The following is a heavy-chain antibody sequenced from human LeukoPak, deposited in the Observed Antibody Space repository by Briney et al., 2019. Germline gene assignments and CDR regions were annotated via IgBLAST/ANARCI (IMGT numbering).Heavy chain of an antibody. V-gene: IGHV4-4*02. CDR3: ARAYGSGSYYNVPASP. J-gene: IGHJ5*02. CDR1: GFTFSSYAM. CDR2: IYHSGST. D-gene: IGHD3-10*01. Sequence: GSLRLSCAASGFTFSSYAMSWVRQPPGKGLEWIGEIYHSGSTNYNPSLKSRVTISVDKSKNQFSLKLSSVTAADTAVYYCARAYGSGSYYNVPASPWGQGTLVTVSS.